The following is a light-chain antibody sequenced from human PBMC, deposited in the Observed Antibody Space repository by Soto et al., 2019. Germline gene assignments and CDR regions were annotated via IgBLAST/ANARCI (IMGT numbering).Light chain of an antibody. Sequence: DIQMTQSPSSVSASVGDTVTITCRASQGVGVWLGWYQQKPGKAPHLLIYGASGLQVGVPSRFSGSGSGTEFILTINGLQPDDFATYFCQQFKSGTWTFGQGTKVDIK. CDR1: QGVGVW. CDR2: GAS. J-gene: IGKJ1*01. V-gene: IGKV1-12*01. CDR3: QQFKSGTWT.